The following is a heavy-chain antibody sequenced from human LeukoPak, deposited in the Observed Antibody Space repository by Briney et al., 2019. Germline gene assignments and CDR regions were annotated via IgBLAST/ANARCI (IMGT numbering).Heavy chain of an antibody. V-gene: IGHV4-34*01. CDR1: GGSFSGHY. CDR3: ARLYLPATRFDY. D-gene: IGHD5-24*01. Sequence: SETLSLTCAVYGGSFSGHYWSWIRQSPGKGLEWIGETYHSGSTNHNPSLKSRVTISLDTSKNQFSLKLTSVTAADTAVYYCARLYLPATRFDYWGQGTLGTVSS. CDR2: TYHSGST. J-gene: IGHJ4*02.